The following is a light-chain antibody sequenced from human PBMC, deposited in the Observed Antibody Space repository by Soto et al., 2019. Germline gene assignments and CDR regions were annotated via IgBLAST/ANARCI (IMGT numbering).Light chain of an antibody. J-gene: IGKJ5*01. CDR3: QQRGNGPLT. CDR1: QSVSSY. Sequence: EIVLTQSPATLSLSPGERVTLSCRASQSVSSYFAWYQQEPAQAPRLLIYDASNRATGIPARFSGSGSGTDLALTISSREPEDFAVYYCQQRGNGPLTFCQGTRLEIK. V-gene: IGKV3-11*01. CDR2: DAS.